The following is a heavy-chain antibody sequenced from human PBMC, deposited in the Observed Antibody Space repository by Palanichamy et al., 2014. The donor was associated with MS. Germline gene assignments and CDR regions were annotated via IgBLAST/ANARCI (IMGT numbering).Heavy chain of an antibody. CDR2: ISGNGGST. V-gene: IGHV3-23*01. CDR3: AKDRVVAVAGIPDY. D-gene: IGHD6-19*01. J-gene: IGHJ4*02. Sequence: EVQLLESGGGLVQPGGSLRLSCAASGFTFSSYAMSWVRQAPGKGLEWVSAISGNGGSTYYADSVKGRFTISRDNSKNTLYLQMNSLRAEDTAVYYCAKDRVVAVAGIPDYWGQGTLVTVSS. CDR1: GFTFSSYA.